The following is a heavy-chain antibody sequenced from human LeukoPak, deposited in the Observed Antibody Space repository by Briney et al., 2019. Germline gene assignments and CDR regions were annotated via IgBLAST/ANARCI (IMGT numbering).Heavy chain of an antibody. CDR3: ARLHSYYDSSGQLSMDY. CDR1: GGSFSGYY. Sequence: SETLSLTCAVHGGSFSGYYWGWIRQPPGKGLEWIGSIYYSGSTYYNPSLKSRVTISVDTSKNQFSLKLSSVTAADTAVYYCARLHSYYDSSGQLSMDYWGQGTLVTVSS. CDR2: IYYSGST. V-gene: IGHV4-34*01. J-gene: IGHJ4*02. D-gene: IGHD3-22*01.